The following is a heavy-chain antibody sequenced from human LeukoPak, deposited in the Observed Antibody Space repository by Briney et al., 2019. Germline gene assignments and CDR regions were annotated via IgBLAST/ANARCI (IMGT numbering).Heavy chain of an antibody. V-gene: IGHV1-18*01. CDR1: GYTFGSYG. D-gene: IGHD5-18*01. CDR3: AREARYSYGSDY. Sequence: ASVKVSCKASGYTFGSYGISWVRQAPGQGLEWMGWISTYNANTKYALKLQGRVTMTTDTSTSTAYMELRSLRSDDTAVYYCAREARYSYGSDYWGQGTLVIVSS. CDR2: ISTYNANT. J-gene: IGHJ4*02.